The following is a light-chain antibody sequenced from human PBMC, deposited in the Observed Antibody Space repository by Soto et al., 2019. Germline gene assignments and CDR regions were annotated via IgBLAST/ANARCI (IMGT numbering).Light chain of an antibody. CDR1: QSVDNN. V-gene: IGKV3-15*01. CDR3: QQLNSYPIT. Sequence: ETVLTQTPATLSVSPGERATLSCRASQSVDNNLAWYQQKPGQAPRLLIYGASTRATGIPARFSGSGSGTDFTLTISSLQPEDFATYYCQQLNSYPITFGQGTRLEIK. CDR2: GAS. J-gene: IGKJ5*01.